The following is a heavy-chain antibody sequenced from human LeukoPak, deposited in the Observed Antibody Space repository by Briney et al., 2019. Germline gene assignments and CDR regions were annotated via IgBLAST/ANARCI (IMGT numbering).Heavy chain of an antibody. D-gene: IGHD6-19*01. CDR3: AKESSSGRQVSPFDY. J-gene: IGHJ4*02. CDR2: IGSTM. CDR1: GFSFSDYY. Sequence: GGSLRLSCVASGFSFSDYYMSWIRQAPGKGLEWVSYIGSTMYYADSVKGRFTISRDNSKNTLYLQMNSLRAEDTAVYYCAKESSSGRQVSPFDYWGQGTLVTVSS. V-gene: IGHV3-11*01.